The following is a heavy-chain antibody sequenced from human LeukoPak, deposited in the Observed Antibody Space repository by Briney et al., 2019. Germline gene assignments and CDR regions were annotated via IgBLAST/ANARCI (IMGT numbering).Heavy chain of an antibody. V-gene: IGHV3-23*01. CDR3: AKVGITMVRGVSYFDY. Sequence: TGGSLRLSCAASGFTFSSYAMSWVRQAPGKGLEWVSAISGSGGSTYYADSVKGRFTISRDNSKNTLYLQMNSLRAEDTAVYYCAKVGITMVRGVSYFDYWGQGTLVTVSS. J-gene: IGHJ4*02. CDR2: ISGSGGST. D-gene: IGHD3-10*01. CDR1: GFTFSSYA.